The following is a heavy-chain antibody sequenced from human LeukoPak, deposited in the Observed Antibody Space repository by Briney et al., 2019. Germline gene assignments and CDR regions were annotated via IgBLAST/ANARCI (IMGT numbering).Heavy chain of an antibody. CDR1: GYTFTSYY. CDR2: INPSGGST. D-gene: IGHD3-22*01. CDR3: ARVGRYYYDSSGYHDDY. J-gene: IGHJ4*02. Sequence: GASVKVSCKASGYTFTSYYMHWVRQAPGQGLEWMGIINPSGGSTSYAQKFQGRVTMTRDTSTSTVYMELSSLRSEDTAVYYCARVGRYYYDSSGYHDDYWGQGTLVTVSS. V-gene: IGHV1-46*01.